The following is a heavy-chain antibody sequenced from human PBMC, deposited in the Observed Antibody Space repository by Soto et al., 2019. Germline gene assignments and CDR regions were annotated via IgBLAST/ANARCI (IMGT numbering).Heavy chain of an antibody. V-gene: IGHV1-58*01. Sequence: QMQLVQSGPEVKKPGTSVTVSCKASGFTFPSSAVQWVRQARGQRLEWIARIVVGSGNTNYAQKFQERLTISRDMSTNTAYMELSSLRSEDTAVYYCAAVPYYYDTSGTYFDYWGQGTLVTVSS. D-gene: IGHD3-22*01. CDR1: GFTFPSSA. J-gene: IGHJ4*02. CDR3: AAVPYYYDTSGTYFDY. CDR2: IVVGSGNT.